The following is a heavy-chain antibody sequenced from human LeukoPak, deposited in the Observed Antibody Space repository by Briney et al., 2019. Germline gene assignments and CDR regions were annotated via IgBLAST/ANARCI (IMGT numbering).Heavy chain of an antibody. V-gene: IGHV1-69*04. CDR3: ASLGDIVVVPAELNDAFDI. J-gene: IGHJ3*02. Sequence: SVKVSCKASGGTFSSYAISWVRQAPGQGLEWMGRIIPILGIANYAQKSQGRVTITADKSTSTAYMELSSLRSEDTAVYYCASLGDIVVVPAELNDAFDIWGQGTMVTVSS. D-gene: IGHD2-2*01. CDR1: GGTFSSYA. CDR2: IIPILGIA.